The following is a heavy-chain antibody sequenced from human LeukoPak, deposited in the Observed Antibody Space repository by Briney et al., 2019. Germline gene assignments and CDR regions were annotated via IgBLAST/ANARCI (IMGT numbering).Heavy chain of an antibody. CDR1: GVSVSAYY. V-gene: IGHV4-4*07. Sequence: SETLSLTCTVSGVSVSAYYWSWIRQPAGNGLEWIGRIYPGESIYASENTYYNPSLKSRVSMSGDTSKNQVSLKLSSVTAADTAVYYCASDPTTVTTFFDSWGQGILVTVSS. CDR2: IYPGESIYASENT. D-gene: IGHD4-17*01. J-gene: IGHJ4*02. CDR3: ASDPTTVTTFFDS.